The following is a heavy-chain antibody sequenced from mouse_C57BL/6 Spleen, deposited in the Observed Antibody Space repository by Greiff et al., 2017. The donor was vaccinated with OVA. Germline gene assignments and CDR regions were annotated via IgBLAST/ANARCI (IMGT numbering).Heavy chain of an antibody. D-gene: IGHD2-5*01. CDR1: GYTFTDYY. Sequence: EVQLQQSGPELVKPGASVKISCKASGYTFTDYYMNWVKQSHGKSLEWIGDINPNNGGTSYNQKFKGKATLTVDKSSSTAYMELRSLTSEDSAVYYCAIYYSNYDWFAYWGQGTLVTVSA. CDR2: INPNNGGT. CDR3: AIYYSNYDWFAY. V-gene: IGHV1-26*01. J-gene: IGHJ3*01.